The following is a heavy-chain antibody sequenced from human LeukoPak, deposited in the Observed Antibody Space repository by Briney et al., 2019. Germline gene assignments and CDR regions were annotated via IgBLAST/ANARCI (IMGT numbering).Heavy chain of an antibody. D-gene: IGHD5-12*01. CDR3: ARGKGTVATSFDY. Sequence: SVKVSCKASGGTFSSCAISWVRQAPGQGLEWMGRIIPIFGTANYAQKFQGRVTITTDESTSTAYMELSSLRSEDTAVYYCARGKGTVATSFDYWGQGTLVTVSS. V-gene: IGHV1-69*05. CDR1: GGTFSSCA. CDR2: IIPIFGTA. J-gene: IGHJ4*02.